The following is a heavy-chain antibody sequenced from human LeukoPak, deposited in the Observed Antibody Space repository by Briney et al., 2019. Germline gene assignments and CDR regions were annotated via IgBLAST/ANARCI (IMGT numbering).Heavy chain of an antibody. J-gene: IGHJ4*02. CDR1: GFTFSGSA. CDR2: ISGSGGST. CDR3: VKPGSDY. Sequence: GGSLRLSCAASGFTFSGSAMHWVRQASGKGLEWVSAISGSGGSTYYADSVKGRFTISRDNSKNTLYLQMNSLRAEDTAVYYCVKPGSDYWGQGTLVTVSS. D-gene: IGHD1-26*01. V-gene: IGHV3-23*01.